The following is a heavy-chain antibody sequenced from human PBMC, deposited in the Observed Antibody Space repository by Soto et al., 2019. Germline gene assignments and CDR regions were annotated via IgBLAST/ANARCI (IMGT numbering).Heavy chain of an antibody. CDR1: GFPFHSYS. Sequence: VPLVESGGGLVQPGGSLRLSCAASGFPFHSYSMNWVRQAPGRGLEWVSYIAGGGHTIYYADSVKGRFTISRDDAKSSLYLQMNSLRDDDTAIYYCARDPISGSFDYWGQGTLVTVSS. V-gene: IGHV3-48*02. J-gene: IGHJ4*02. CDR3: ARDPISGSFDY. D-gene: IGHD6-19*01. CDR2: IAGGGHTI.